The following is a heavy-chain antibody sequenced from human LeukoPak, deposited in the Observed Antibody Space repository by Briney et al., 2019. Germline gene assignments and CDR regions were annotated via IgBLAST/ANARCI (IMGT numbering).Heavy chain of an antibody. CDR3: AREGAGYY. V-gene: IGHV4-61*02. D-gene: IGHD1-26*01. Sequence: SETLSLTCTVSGGSINSGNYYWNWIRQPAGKGLEWIGRIYTNGGIMYNPSLKSRVAISMDTTKNQFSLDLNSVTAADTAMYYCAREGAGYYWGQGTLVTVSS. CDR2: IYTNGGI. CDR1: GGSINSGNYY. J-gene: IGHJ4*02.